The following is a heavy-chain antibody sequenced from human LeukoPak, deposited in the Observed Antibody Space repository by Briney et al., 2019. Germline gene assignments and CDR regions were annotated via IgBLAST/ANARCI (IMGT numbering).Heavy chain of an antibody. J-gene: IGHJ4*02. D-gene: IGHD1-14*01. Sequence: PSETLSLTCTVSGDSISSSNCYWGWIRQPPGKGLEWIGSIYFSGGTYYNASLKSRVTISVDTSKNQFSLKLSSVTAADTAVYYCARVPLRGTQDNYFDYWGQGTLVTVSS. CDR1: GDSISSSNCY. V-gene: IGHV4-39*07. CDR2: IYFSGGT. CDR3: ARVPLRGTQDNYFDY.